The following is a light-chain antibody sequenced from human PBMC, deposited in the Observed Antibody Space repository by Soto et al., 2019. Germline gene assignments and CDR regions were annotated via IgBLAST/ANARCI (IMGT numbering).Light chain of an antibody. V-gene: IGKV3-20*01. CDR3: QQYDGPPWT. Sequence: EIVLTQSPGTLSLSPGERATLSCRASQSVSNNYLAWYQQKPGQAPRLLIYGASSRATGIPDRFSGSGSGTGFTLTISRLEPEDFAVYYCQQYDGPPWTFGQGTKVDIK. CDR2: GAS. J-gene: IGKJ1*01. CDR1: QSVSNNY.